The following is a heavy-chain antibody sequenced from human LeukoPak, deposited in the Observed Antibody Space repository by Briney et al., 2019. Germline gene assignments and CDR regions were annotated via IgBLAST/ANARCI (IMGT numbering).Heavy chain of an antibody. CDR3: ARGSRWELPLDC. Sequence: PSETLSLTCAVYGGSFSGYYWSWIRQPPGKGLEWIGEINHSGSTNYNPSLKSRVTISLDTSKNQFSLKLSSVTAADTAVYYCARGSRWELPLDCWGQGTLVTVSS. V-gene: IGHV4-34*01. CDR2: INHSGST. J-gene: IGHJ4*02. CDR1: GGSFSGYY. D-gene: IGHD1-26*01.